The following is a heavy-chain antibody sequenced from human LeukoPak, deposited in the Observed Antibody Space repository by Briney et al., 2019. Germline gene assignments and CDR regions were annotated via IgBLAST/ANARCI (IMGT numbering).Heavy chain of an antibody. D-gene: IGHD2/OR15-2a*01. CDR2: IYHNRTT. J-gene: IGHJ4*02. CDR3: ARDGGVAYCDSINCPYFDC. CDR1: GGSISSGGYY. V-gene: IGHV4-30-2*01. Sequence: PSQTLSLTCTVSGGSISSGGYYWTWIRQPPGKGLEWIGFIYHNRTTYYNPSLKSRVTMSLDTSKNQFSLKVTSVTAADTAVYYCARDGGVAYCDSINCPYFDCWGQGTLVTVSS.